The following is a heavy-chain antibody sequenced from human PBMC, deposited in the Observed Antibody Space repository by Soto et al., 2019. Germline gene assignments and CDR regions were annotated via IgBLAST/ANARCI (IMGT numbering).Heavy chain of an antibody. J-gene: IGHJ5*02. CDR3: ATTNWTTNLFDP. V-gene: IGHV4-34*01. Sequence: SETLSLTCAFFVGSFSGYYWSWIRQPPGKGLEWIGEINHRGSTNYNPSLKSRIAMSVDTSKNQFSLKLTSMTAADTAVYYCATTNWTTNLFDPWGQGTLVNVSS. CDR1: VGSFSGYY. D-gene: IGHD2-8*01. CDR2: INHRGST.